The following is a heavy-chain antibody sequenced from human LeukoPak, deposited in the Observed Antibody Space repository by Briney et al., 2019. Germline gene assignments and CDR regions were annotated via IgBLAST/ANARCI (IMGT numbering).Heavy chain of an antibody. Sequence: GGSLRLSCAASGFTVSSNYMSWVRQAPGKGLEWVSVIYSGGSTYYADSVKGRFTISRDKSKNTLYLQMNSLRAEDTAVYYCARDFTYGSGSFDYWGQGTLVTVSS. CDR1: GFTVSSNY. J-gene: IGHJ4*02. V-gene: IGHV3-53*01. D-gene: IGHD3-10*01. CDR2: IYSGGST. CDR3: ARDFTYGSGSFDY.